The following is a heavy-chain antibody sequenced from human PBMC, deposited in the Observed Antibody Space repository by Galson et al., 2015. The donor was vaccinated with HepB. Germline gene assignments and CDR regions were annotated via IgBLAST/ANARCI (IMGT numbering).Heavy chain of an antibody. D-gene: IGHD5-18*01. CDR3: ARMDTAMVTFDY. V-gene: IGHV2-70*01. CDR2: IDWDDDK. Sequence: PALVKPTQTLTLTCTFSGFSLSTSGMCVSWIRQPPGKALEWLALIDWDDDKYYSTSLETRLTISKDTSKNQVVLTMTNMDPVDTATYYCARMDTAMVTFDYWGQGTLVTVSS. CDR1: GFSLSTSGMC. J-gene: IGHJ4*02.